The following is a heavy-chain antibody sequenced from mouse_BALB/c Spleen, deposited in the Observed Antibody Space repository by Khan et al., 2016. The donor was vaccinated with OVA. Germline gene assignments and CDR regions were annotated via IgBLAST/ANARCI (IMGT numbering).Heavy chain of an antibody. V-gene: IGHV2-6-1*01. Sequence: QVQLKESGPGLVAPSQSLSITCTISGFSLNNYGVLWVRQPPGKGLEWLVVMWSDGSTTYNSALKSRLSISKDNSKSQVFLKMNSLQTDDTAMYYCARQPYYHYNIMDYWGQGTSVTVSS. CDR2: MWSDGST. D-gene: IGHD2-10*01. J-gene: IGHJ4*01. CDR1: GFSLNNYG. CDR3: ARQPYYHYNIMDY.